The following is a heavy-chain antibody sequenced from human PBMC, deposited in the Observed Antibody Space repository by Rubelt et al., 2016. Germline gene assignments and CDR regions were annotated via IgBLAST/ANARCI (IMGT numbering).Heavy chain of an antibody. CDR2: IYYSGST. J-gene: IGHJ6*02. Sequence: QLQLQESGPGLVKPSETLSLTCTVSGGSISSSSYYWGWIRQPPGKGLEWIGYIYYSGSTNYNPSLKSRVTISVDTSKNQCSLKLRSVTAADTAVYYCARVGDDYVSYGMDVWGQGTTVTVSS. CDR3: ARVGDDYVSYGMDV. D-gene: IGHD4-17*01. CDR1: GGSISSSSYY. V-gene: IGHV4-61*05.